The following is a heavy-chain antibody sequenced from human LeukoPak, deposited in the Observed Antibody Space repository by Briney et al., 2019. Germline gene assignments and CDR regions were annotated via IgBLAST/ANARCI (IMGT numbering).Heavy chain of an antibody. CDR1: GFTFSSYW. Sequence: GGSLRLSCAASGFTFSSYWMSWVRQAPGKGLEWVANIKQDGSEKYYVDSVKGRFTISRDNAKNSLYLQMNSLRAEDTAVYYCARDRGYSGSYYGAFDIWGQGTMVTVSS. CDR3: ARDRGYSGSYYGAFDI. V-gene: IGHV3-7*01. D-gene: IGHD1-26*01. CDR2: IKQDGSEK. J-gene: IGHJ3*02.